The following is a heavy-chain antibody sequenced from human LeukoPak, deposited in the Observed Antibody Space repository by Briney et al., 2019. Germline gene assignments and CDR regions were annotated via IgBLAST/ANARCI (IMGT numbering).Heavy chain of an antibody. CDR3: AREEAVAGRGFDP. J-gene: IGHJ5*02. Sequence: SETLSLTCTVSGGSISSYYWSWIRQPPGMGLEWIGYIYYSGSTNYNPSLKSRVTISVDTSKNQFSLKLSSVTAADTAVYYCAREEAVAGRGFDPWGQGTLVTVSS. CDR1: GGSISSYY. D-gene: IGHD6-19*01. CDR2: IYYSGST. V-gene: IGHV4-59*01.